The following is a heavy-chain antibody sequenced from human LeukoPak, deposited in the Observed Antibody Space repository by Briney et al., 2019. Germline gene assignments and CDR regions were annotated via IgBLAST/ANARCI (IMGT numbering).Heavy chain of an antibody. CDR2: IKTITEGGTL. V-gene: IGHV3-15*01. Sequence: PGGSLRLSCAASGFTFSNAWMSWVRQAPGKGLEWVGRIKTITEGGTLDYAAPVKGRFTISRDDSKHTLYLQMNSLKTEDTAVYFCTIDANSGWTGYWGQGTLVTVSS. CDR3: TIDANSGWTGY. D-gene: IGHD6-19*01. CDR1: GFTFSNAW. J-gene: IGHJ4*02.